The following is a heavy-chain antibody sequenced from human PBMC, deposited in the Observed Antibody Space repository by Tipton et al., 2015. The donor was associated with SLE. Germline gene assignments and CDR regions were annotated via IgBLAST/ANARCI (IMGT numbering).Heavy chain of an antibody. Sequence: TLSLTCAVYGGSFSGYYWSWIRQPPGKGLEWIGEITHSGSTNYNPSLKSRVTISVDTSKNQFSLKLSSVTAADTAVYYCARWTLDRLFLWFREYDPQAPDAFDIWGQGTMVTVSS. V-gene: IGHV4-34*01. CDR1: GGSFSGYY. CDR2: ITHSGST. J-gene: IGHJ3*02. D-gene: IGHD3-10*01. CDR3: ARWTLDRLFLWFREYDPQAPDAFDI.